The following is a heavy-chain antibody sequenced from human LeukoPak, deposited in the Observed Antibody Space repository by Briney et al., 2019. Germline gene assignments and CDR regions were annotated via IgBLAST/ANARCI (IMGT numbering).Heavy chain of an antibody. CDR3: ARPFTGYSVDY. Sequence: GGSLTLSCAASGFTLRSHWMHWFRHVPGKGLMWGSYITNDGDDTRYADSVKGRFTIYRDNAKNMLYLQIDSLRVEDTAVYYCARPFTGYSVDYWGQGTLVTVSS. CDR2: ITNDGDDT. J-gene: IGHJ4*02. CDR1: GFTLRSHW. V-gene: IGHV3-74*01. D-gene: IGHD6-13*01.